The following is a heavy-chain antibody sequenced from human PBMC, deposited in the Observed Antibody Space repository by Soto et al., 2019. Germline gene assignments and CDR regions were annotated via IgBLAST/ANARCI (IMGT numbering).Heavy chain of an antibody. Sequence: EVQLVESGGGLVQPGGSLRLSCAASGFAFSTYWMHWVRQAPGKGLLWVARIKFDGSSTYSADSVKGRFTISRDDAKNTLYLQMNGLRVDDTAVYYCARGAKNIYAMYVWGQGTTVTVSS. V-gene: IGHV3-74*01. CDR2: IKFDGSST. J-gene: IGHJ6*02. CDR1: GFAFSTYW. CDR3: ARGAKNIYAMYV.